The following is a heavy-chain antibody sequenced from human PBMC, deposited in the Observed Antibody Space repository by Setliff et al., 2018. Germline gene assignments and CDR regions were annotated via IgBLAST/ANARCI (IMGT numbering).Heavy chain of an antibody. CDR1: GGSISSSSYY. V-gene: IGHV4-39*07. D-gene: IGHD2-15*01. CDR2: INYSGST. Sequence: SETLSLTCTVSGGSISSSSYYWGWIRQPPGKGLEWIGNINYSGSTYYNPSLKSRVTISVDTSKNQFSLKLSSVTAADTAVYYCARLYIVVVVAATPAWFDPWGQGTLVTVSS. J-gene: IGHJ5*02. CDR3: ARLYIVVVVAATPAWFDP.